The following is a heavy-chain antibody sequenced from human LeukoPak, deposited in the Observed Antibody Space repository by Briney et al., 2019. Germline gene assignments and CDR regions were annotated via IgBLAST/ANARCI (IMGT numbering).Heavy chain of an antibody. D-gene: IGHD2-8*01. CDR1: GYTFTGYY. V-gene: IGHV1-2*02. CDR3: ARISTDGVYAIRWRVERSGWFDY. Sequence: ASVKVSCKASGYTFTGYYIHWVRQAPGQGLELMGWINPNSGGTNYAQKFQGRVTMTRDTSISTAYMELSRLRSDDTAVYYCARISTDGVYAIRWRVERSGWFDYWGQGTLVTVSS. J-gene: IGHJ4*02. CDR2: INPNSGGT.